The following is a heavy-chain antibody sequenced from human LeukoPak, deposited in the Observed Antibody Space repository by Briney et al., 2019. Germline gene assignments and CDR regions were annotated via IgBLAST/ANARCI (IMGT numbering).Heavy chain of an antibody. CDR3: ARVQGHPPNGLDI. J-gene: IGHJ3*02. CDR1: GLAFSAYK. V-gene: IGHV3-74*01. CDR2: INSDGSST. Sequence: GGSLRLSCAASGLAFSAYKMHWVRQAPRKGLVWVSRINSDGSSTSYADSVKGRFTISRDNAKNTLYLQMNSLRAEDTAVYYCARVQGHPPNGLDIWGQGTMVTVSS. D-gene: IGHD2-8*01.